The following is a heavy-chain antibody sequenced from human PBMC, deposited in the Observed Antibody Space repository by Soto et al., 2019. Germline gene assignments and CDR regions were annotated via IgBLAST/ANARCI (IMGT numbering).Heavy chain of an antibody. CDR3: ARRAVSTIFGVVPNWFAP. CDR2: INAGNGNT. V-gene: IGHV1-3*01. Sequence: GASVKVSCKASGYTFTSYAMHWVRQAPGQRLEWMGWINAGNGNTKYSQKFQGRVTITRDTSASTAYMELSSLRSEDTAVYYCARRAVSTIFGVVPNWFAPWGQGTLVTVSS. J-gene: IGHJ5*02. D-gene: IGHD3-3*01. CDR1: GYTFTSYA.